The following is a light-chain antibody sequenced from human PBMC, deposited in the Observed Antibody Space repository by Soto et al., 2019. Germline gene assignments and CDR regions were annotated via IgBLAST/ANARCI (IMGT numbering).Light chain of an antibody. CDR2: EGN. CDR3: CSYVYTNSWV. V-gene: IGLV2-23*01. CDR1: SSDVLSYDA. Sequence: QSALTQPAYVSGSPGQSITISCTGTSSDVLSYDAVSWYQHHPGKAPKLIIYEGNKRPSGVSNRFSGSRSGNMASLTISGLQAEDEADYYCCSYVYTNSWVFGGGTKLTVL. J-gene: IGLJ3*02.